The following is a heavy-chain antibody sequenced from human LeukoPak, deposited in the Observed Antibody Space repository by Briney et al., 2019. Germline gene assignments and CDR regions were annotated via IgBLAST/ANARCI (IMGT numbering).Heavy chain of an antibody. CDR1: GFTFSNAW. V-gene: IGHV3-15*01. Sequence: PGGSLRLSCAASGFTFSNAWMSWVRQAPGKGLEWVGRIKSKTDGGTTDYAAPVKGRFTISRDDSKNTLYLRMNSLRTEDTAVYYCTTDLYANSPQLREIWGQGTLVTVSP. CDR2: IKSKTDGGTT. D-gene: IGHD4-23*01. CDR3: TTDLYANSPQLREI. J-gene: IGHJ4*02.